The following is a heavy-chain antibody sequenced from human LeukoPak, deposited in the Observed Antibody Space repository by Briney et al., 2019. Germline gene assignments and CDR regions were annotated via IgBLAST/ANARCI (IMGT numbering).Heavy chain of an antibody. V-gene: IGHV4-34*01. Sequence: PSETLSLTCAVCGGSFSRYYWSWIRQSPGKGLEWIAEIDHRGDTNYNPSVKSRVTTSVDTSKNQFSLKVRSLSAADTAVYYCARGATISETGYFDFWGQGTPVTVSS. CDR3: ARGATISETGYFDF. CDR1: GGSFSRYY. CDR2: IDHRGDT. J-gene: IGHJ4*03. D-gene: IGHD5-24*01.